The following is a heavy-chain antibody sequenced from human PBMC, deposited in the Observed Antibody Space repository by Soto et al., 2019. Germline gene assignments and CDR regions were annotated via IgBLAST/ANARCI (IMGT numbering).Heavy chain of an antibody. V-gene: IGHV3-23*01. CDR2: ISGSGGST. Sequence: HPGGSLRLSCAASGFTFSSYAMSWVRQAPGKGLEWVSAISGSGGSTYYADSVKGRFTISRDNAKNSLYLQMNSLRDEDTAVYYCARVAAAGTAWYFDLWGRGTLVTVSS. D-gene: IGHD6-13*01. CDR1: GFTFSSYA. CDR3: ARVAAAGTAWYFDL. J-gene: IGHJ2*01.